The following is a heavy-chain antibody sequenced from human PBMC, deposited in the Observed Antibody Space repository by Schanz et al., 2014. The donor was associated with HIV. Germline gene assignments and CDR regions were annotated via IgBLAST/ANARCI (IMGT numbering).Heavy chain of an antibody. Sequence: QVQLGQSGGGVVKPGGSLRLSCAASGFTFSDYYMSWIRQAPGKGLELVSYISTSGSTIYYADSVKGRFTISRDNSKNTLYLQMNSLRAEDTAIYHCGTYNYGSGHDYWGQGTLVTVSS. D-gene: IGHD3-10*01. CDR1: GFTFSDYY. V-gene: IGHV3-11*01. CDR3: GTYNYGSGHDY. CDR2: ISTSGSTI. J-gene: IGHJ4*02.